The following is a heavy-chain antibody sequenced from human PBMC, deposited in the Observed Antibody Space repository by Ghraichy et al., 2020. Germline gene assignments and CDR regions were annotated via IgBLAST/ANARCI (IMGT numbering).Heavy chain of an antibody. D-gene: IGHD4-23*01. V-gene: IGHV3-48*02. J-gene: IGHJ6*02. CDR1: GFTFSDYS. CDR3: ARGSTVVRFYYYAGMDV. CDR2: ITSSSRFI. Sequence: GGSLRLSCVGSGFTFSDYSMNWVCQSPGKGLEWVSYITSSSRFISYADSVKGRFTISRNNPQDSLYLEMKSLRDEDTGVYYCARGSTVVRFYYYAGMDVCGQGTTIPVSS.